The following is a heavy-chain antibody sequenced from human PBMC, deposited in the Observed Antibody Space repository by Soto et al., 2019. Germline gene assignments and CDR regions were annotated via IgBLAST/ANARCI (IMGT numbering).Heavy chain of an antibody. Sequence: QVQLVESGGGVVQPGRSLRLSCAASGFTFSSYGMHWVRQAPGKGLEWVAVIWYDGSNKYYADSVKGRFTISRDNSKNTLYLQMNSLRAEDTAVYYCARDMRGSYSIGYWGQGPLVTVSS. CDR1: GFTFSSYG. CDR3: ARDMRGSYSIGY. CDR2: IWYDGSNK. V-gene: IGHV3-33*01. D-gene: IGHD1-26*01. J-gene: IGHJ4*02.